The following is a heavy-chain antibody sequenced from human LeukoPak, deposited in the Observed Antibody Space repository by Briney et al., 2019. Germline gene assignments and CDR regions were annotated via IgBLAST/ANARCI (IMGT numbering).Heavy chain of an antibody. V-gene: IGHV4-4*02. D-gene: IGHD3-22*01. J-gene: IGHJ4*02. CDR2: IYHSGST. CDR3: ARSRTTMIVVVRSYYFDY. Sequence: SGTLSLTCAVSGGSISSSNWWSWVRQPPGKGLEWIGEIYHSGSTNYNPSLKSRVTISVDKSKNQFSLKLSSVTAADTAVYYCARSRTTMIVVVRSYYFDYWGQGTLVTVSS. CDR1: GGSISSSNW.